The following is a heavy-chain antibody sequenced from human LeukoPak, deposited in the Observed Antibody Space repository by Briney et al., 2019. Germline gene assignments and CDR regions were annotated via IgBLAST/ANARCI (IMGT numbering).Heavy chain of an antibody. V-gene: IGHV4-59*01. Sequence: KTSGTLSLTCTVSGGSISSYYWSWIRQPPGKGLEWIGYIYYSGSTNYNPSLKSRVTISVDTSKNQFSLKLSSVTAADTAVYYCARDQNSSSSARAFDIWGQGTMVTVSS. J-gene: IGHJ3*02. CDR1: GGSISSYY. D-gene: IGHD6-6*01. CDR2: IYYSGST. CDR3: ARDQNSSSSARAFDI.